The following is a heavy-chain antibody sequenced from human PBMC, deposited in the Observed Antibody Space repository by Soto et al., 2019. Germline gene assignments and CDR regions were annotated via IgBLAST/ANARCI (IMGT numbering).Heavy chain of an antibody. D-gene: IGHD3-10*01. CDR2: TYFRSKWYN. CDR1: GDSVSSSSAA. Sequence: PSQTLSLTCAISGDSVSSSSAAWNWIRQSPSRGLEWLGRTYFRSKWYNDFAVSVESRTIINPDPSKNQFSLQLNSVTPEDTAIYYCARGLNYYDSGSPSYGMDVWGQGTTVTVSS. J-gene: IGHJ6*02. V-gene: IGHV6-1*01. CDR3: ARGLNYYDSGSPSYGMDV.